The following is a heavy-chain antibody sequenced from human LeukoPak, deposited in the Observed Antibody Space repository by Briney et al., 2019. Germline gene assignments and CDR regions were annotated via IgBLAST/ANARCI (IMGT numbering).Heavy chain of an antibody. CDR2: IYYSGST. CDR3: ARINYYGNSAFDY. Sequence: SETLSLTCTVSGGSINSNSYYWGWIRQPPGKGLEWIGSIYYSGSTYYNPFLKSRVTISVDTSKNQFSLKLSSVTAADTAVFYCARINYYGNSAFDYWGQGTLVTVSS. CDR1: GGSINSNSYY. D-gene: IGHD3-22*01. J-gene: IGHJ4*02. V-gene: IGHV4-39*01.